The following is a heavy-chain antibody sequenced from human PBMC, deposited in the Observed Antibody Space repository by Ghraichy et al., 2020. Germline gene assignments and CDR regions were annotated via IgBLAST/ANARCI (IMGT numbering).Heavy chain of an antibody. V-gene: IGHV4-31*03. CDR1: GGSITSSDFY. Sequence: SQTLSLTCTVSGGSITSSDFYWTWIRQHPRKGLEWIGYVHYSGSSFYNPSLKSRATILAHTSSNQFSLKLTSATAADTAIHYCAGEDYSDDWTAFGVWGHGTSVTVSS. D-gene: IGHD3-9*01. J-gene: IGHJ3*01. CDR2: VHYSGSS. CDR3: AGEDYSDDWTAFGV.